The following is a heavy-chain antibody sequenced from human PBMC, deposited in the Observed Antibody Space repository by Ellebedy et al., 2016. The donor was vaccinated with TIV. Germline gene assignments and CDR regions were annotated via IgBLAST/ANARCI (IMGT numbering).Heavy chain of an antibody. V-gene: IGHV4-38-2*02. Sequence: SETLSLXXTVSGYSISSGYYWGWIRQPPGKGLEWIGSIYHSGSIFYNPSLKSRVTISVDTSKNQFSLKLSSVTDADTAVYYCARDGGYDTDFDYWGQGTLVTVSS. CDR3: ARDGGYDTDFDY. J-gene: IGHJ4*02. CDR2: IYHSGSI. CDR1: GYSISSGYY. D-gene: IGHD5-12*01.